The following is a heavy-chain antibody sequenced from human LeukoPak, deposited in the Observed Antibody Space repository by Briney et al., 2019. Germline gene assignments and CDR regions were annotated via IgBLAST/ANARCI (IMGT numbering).Heavy chain of an antibody. CDR3: AKESPIVVVPAAIYHDAFDI. J-gene: IGHJ3*02. CDR1: GFTFSSYA. CDR2: ISGSGGST. V-gene: IGHV3-23*01. Sequence: GGSLRPSCAASGFTFSSYAMSWVRQAPGKGLEWVSAISGSGGSTYYADSVKGRFTISRDNSKNTLYLQMNSLRAEDTAVYYCAKESPIVVVPAAIYHDAFDIWGQGTMVTVSS. D-gene: IGHD2-2*01.